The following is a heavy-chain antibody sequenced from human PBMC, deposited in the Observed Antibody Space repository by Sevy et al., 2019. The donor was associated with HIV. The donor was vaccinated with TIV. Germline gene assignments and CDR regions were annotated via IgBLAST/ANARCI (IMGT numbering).Heavy chain of an antibody. CDR1: GFTFSSYA. J-gene: IGHJ4*02. D-gene: IGHD3-10*01. CDR3: AKDGGFGELLDYFDY. CDR2: ISGSGGST. V-gene: IGHV3-23*01. Sequence: GGSLRLSCAASGFTFSSYAMSWVRQAPGKGLEWVSAISGSGGSTYYADSVKGRFTISRDNSKNTLYLQMNSLRAEDKAVYYCAKDGGFGELLDYFDYWGQGTLVTVSS.